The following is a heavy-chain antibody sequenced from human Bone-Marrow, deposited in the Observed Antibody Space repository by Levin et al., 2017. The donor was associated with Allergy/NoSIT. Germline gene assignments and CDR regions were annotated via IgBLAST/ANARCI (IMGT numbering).Heavy chain of an antibody. J-gene: IGHJ3*01. CDR3: ARYIYSGSVFTAFDS. CDR1: GASISSDF. D-gene: IGHD5-12*01. Sequence: NSSETLSLTCTVSGASISSDFWSWIRQPPGKGLEWIGYVYNSGRTKYNPSLNSRVTISEDTSNNQFFLKLTSVTAADTGIYYCARYIYSGSVFTAFDSWGQGTLVTVSS. V-gene: IGHV4-59*01. CDR2: VYNSGRT.